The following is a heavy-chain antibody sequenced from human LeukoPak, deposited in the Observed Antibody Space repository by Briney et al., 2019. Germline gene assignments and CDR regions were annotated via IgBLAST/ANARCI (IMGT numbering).Heavy chain of an antibody. CDR2: INHSEST. J-gene: IGHJ6*03. V-gene: IGHV4-34*01. CDR1: GGSFSGYY. CDR3: ARAHGFYYYYYMDV. Sequence: PSETLSLTCAVSGGSFSGYYWSWIRQPPGKGLEWIGEINHSESTNYNPSLKSRVTISVDTSKNHFSLKLSSVTAADTAVYYCARAHGFYYYYYMDVWGKGTTVTVSS.